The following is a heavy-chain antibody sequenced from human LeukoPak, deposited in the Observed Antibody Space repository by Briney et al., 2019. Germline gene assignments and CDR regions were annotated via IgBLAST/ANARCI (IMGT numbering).Heavy chain of an antibody. CDR1: GGSVTGGTYY. J-gene: IGHJ6*04. CDR3: AGDRGGGGRWGVVAAPSGMDV. Sequence: SETLSLTCAVSGGSVTGGTYYWSWIRQSPGKGLEWIGYIYSDGSTNYNPSLQSRVTISVDTSKNRFSLNLNSVTAADTAVYFGAGDRGGGGRWGVVAAPSGMDVWGKGTTVTVSS. CDR2: IYSDGST. D-gene: IGHD2-15*01. V-gene: IGHV4-61*01.